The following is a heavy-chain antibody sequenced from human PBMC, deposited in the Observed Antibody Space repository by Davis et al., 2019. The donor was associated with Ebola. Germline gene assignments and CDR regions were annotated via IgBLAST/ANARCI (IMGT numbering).Heavy chain of an antibody. J-gene: IGHJ6*02. CDR2: IYYSGST. CDR3: ASLDYYGMDV. Sequence: SQTLSLTCTVSGGSISSYYCSWIRQPPGKGLEWIGYIYYSGSTNYNPSLKSRVTISVDTSKNQFSLKLSSVTAADTAVYYCASLDYYGMDVWGQGTTVTVSS. V-gene: IGHV4-59*01. CDR1: GGSISSYY.